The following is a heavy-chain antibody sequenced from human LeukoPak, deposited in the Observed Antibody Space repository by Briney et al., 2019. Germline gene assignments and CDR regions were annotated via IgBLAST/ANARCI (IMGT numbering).Heavy chain of an antibody. Sequence: GESLKISCKGSGYMFSKSWIGWVRQMPGKGLEWMGIIYPGDLDTRYSPSFQGQVTISADKPISTAYLQWSSLKASDTAMYYCARGIEAAAVTEFDYWGQGTPVTVSS. D-gene: IGHD6-13*01. V-gene: IGHV5-51*01. CDR2: IYPGDLDT. CDR1: GYMFSKSW. CDR3: ARGIEAAAVTEFDY. J-gene: IGHJ4*02.